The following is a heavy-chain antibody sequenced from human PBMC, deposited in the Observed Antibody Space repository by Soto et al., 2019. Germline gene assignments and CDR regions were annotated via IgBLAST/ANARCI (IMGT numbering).Heavy chain of an antibody. J-gene: IGHJ4*02. CDR3: ARADRQYCSVSTCYIFDS. D-gene: IGHD2-2*02. CDR1: GASVSSNSYY. V-gene: IGHV4-61*01. Sequence: SETLSLTCIVSGASVSSNSYYWTWIRQPPGKGLEWIGYTDYSGSTKYNPSLKSRVTISVDTSKNQFSLRVSSVTAADTAMYYCARADRQYCSVSTCYIFDSWGQGTQVTVSS. CDR2: TDYSGST.